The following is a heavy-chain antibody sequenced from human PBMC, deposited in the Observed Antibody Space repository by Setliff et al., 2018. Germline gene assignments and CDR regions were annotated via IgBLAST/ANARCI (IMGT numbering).Heavy chain of an antibody. J-gene: IGHJ5*02. Sequence: SETLSLTCTVSGVSVASHYWSWIRQAPGTGLEWIAYVHDNGETNQNPSLKSRVTISVDTSKNQFSLKMTSVTAADTAVYYCVRGFTIFGVVKLERWFDPWGQGTLVTVSS. D-gene: IGHD3-3*01. CDR1: GVSVASHY. CDR3: VRGFTIFGVVKLERWFDP. V-gene: IGHV4-59*02. CDR2: VHDNGET.